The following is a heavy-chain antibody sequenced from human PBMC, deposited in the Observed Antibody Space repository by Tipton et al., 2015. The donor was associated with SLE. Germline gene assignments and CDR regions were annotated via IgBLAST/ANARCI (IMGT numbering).Heavy chain of an antibody. V-gene: IGHV4-34*01. CDR1: GGSFSDYY. Sequence: TLSLTCAVYGGSFSDYYWSWIRQPPVKGLEWIGEINHSGSTNYNPSLKSRVTISVDTSKNQFSLKLSSVTAADTAVYYCARVITIFGVFRGGMDVWGQGTTVTVSS. D-gene: IGHD3-3*01. CDR2: INHSGST. CDR3: ARVITIFGVFRGGMDV. J-gene: IGHJ6*02.